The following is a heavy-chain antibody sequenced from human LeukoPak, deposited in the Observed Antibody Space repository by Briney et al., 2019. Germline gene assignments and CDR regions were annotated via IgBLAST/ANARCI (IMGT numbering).Heavy chain of an antibody. D-gene: IGHD3-10*01. Sequence: NSSETLSLTCAVYGGSFSGYYWSWIRQPPGKGLEWIGEINHSGSTNYNPSLKSRVTISVDTSKNQFSLKLSSVTAADTAVYYCARLTKNDSGSFRFGKKKRGYMDVWGKGTTVTISS. CDR2: INHSGST. J-gene: IGHJ6*03. CDR1: GGSFSGYY. V-gene: IGHV4-34*01. CDR3: ARLTKNDSGSFRFGKKKRGYMDV.